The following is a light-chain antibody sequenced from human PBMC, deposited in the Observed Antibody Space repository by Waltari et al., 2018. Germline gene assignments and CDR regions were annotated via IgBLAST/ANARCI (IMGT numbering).Light chain of an antibody. J-gene: IGLJ2*01. CDR3: QVWDSSSNHAV. CDR2: DDT. V-gene: IGLV3-21*02. Sequence: SYVLTQPASVSVAPGQTATLTCGGKSIGTKRVHWYRQRAGQTPVLVVYDDTKRPSGVPERFSGSNSGNTATLTITRVEDGDEADYYCQVWDSSSNHAVFGGGTKLTVL. CDR1: SIGTKR.